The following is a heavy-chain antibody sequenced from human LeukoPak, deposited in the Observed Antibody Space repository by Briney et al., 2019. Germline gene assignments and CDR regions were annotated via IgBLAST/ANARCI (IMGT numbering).Heavy chain of an antibody. V-gene: IGHV3-23*01. Sequence: GGSLRLSCAASGFAFSSHGMNWVRQAPGKGLEWISGISPSADITYYADSVKGRFTISRDNSKNTLYLQMNSLRAEDTAVYYCAKDVDIVATTVGYFDYWGQGTLVTVSS. J-gene: IGHJ4*02. CDR1: GFAFSSHG. CDR3: AKDVDIVATTVGYFDY. D-gene: IGHD5-12*01. CDR2: ISPSADIT.